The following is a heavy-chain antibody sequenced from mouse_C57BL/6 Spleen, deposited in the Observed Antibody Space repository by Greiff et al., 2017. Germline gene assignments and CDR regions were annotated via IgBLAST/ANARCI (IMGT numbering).Heavy chain of an antibody. CDR1: GYTFTSYW. Sequence: QVQLQQPGAELVKPGASVKMSCKASGYTFTSYWITWVKQRPGQGLEWIGDIHPGRGSTNNNEKFKSKATLTVDTYSSTAYMQLSSLTSEDSAVNYCARWNYYGSSYGNWGQGATLTVSS. J-gene: IGHJ2*01. CDR2: IHPGRGST. CDR3: ARWNYYGSSYGN. D-gene: IGHD1-1*01. V-gene: IGHV1-55*01.